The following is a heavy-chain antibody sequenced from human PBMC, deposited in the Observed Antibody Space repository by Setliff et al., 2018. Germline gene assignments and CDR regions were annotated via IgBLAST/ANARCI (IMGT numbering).Heavy chain of an antibody. V-gene: IGHV3-21*01. Sequence: GESLKISCAASGFSFSSYSMNWVRQAPGKGLEWVSFISSSSVYIKYADSVKGRFTISRDNAKNSLYLQMNSLRAEDTAVYYCARLQFYSSGWYRDDYWGQGTLVTVSS. CDR3: ARLQFYSSGWYRDDY. CDR1: GFSFSSYS. J-gene: IGHJ4*02. CDR2: ISSSSVYI. D-gene: IGHD6-19*01.